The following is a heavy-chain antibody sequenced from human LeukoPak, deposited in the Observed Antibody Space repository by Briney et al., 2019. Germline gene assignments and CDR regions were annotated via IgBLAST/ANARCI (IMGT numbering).Heavy chain of an antibody. CDR2: IGSSGYTV. V-gene: IGHV3-48*03. CDR1: GFIFSSYE. D-gene: IGHD3-22*01. CDR3: VSPPFYCDTSNYYVGY. J-gene: IGHJ4*02. Sequence: GGSLRLSCAASGFIFSSYEINWVRQAPGKGLEWVSYIGSSGYTVNYADSVKGRFTISRDNTKNSLFLQMDSLRAEDTAIYYCVSPPFYCDTSNYYVGYWGQGTLVTVSS.